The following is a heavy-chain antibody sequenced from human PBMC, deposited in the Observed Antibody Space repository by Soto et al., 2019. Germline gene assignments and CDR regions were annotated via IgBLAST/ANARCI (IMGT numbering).Heavy chain of an antibody. V-gene: IGHV1-8*01. CDR2: MNPNSGNT. J-gene: IGHJ5*02. CDR1: GYTFTSYD. D-gene: IGHD3-10*01. CDR3: ARAEQTLSERLEGDWFDL. Sequence: GASVKVSCKASGYTFTSYDINWVRQATGQGLEWMGWMNPNSGNTGYVQKFQGRVTMTRNTSISTAYMELSSLRSEDTAVYYCARAEQTLSERLEGDWFDLWGQGTLVIVSS.